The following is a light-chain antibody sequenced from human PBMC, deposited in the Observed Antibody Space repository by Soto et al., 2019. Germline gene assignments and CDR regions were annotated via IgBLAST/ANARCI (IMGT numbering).Light chain of an antibody. J-gene: IGKJ5*01. CDR3: QQYGSSPIT. Sequence: EIVLTQSPATLSLSPGERATRSCRASQSVSSYLAWYQQKPGQAPRLLIYDASNRATGIPARFSGSGSGTDLTLTISSLEPEDFAVYYCQQYGSSPITFGQGTRLEIK. V-gene: IGKV3-11*01. CDR1: QSVSSY. CDR2: DAS.